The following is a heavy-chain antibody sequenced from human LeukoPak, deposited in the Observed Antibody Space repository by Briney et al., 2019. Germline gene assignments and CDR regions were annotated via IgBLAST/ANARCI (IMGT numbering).Heavy chain of an antibody. J-gene: IGHJ6*03. CDR2: ISGSGGST. Sequence: QTGGSLRLSCAASGFTFSSYAMSWVRQAPGKGLEWVSAISGSGGSTYYADSVKGRFTISRDNSKNTLYLQMNSLRAEDTAVYYCAKASGSYSRGNYHYMDVWGKGTTVTVSS. D-gene: IGHD1-26*01. CDR3: AKASGSYSRGNYHYMDV. V-gene: IGHV3-23*01. CDR1: GFTFSSYA.